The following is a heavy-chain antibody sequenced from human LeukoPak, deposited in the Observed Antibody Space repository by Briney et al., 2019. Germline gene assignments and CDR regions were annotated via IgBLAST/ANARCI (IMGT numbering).Heavy chain of an antibody. J-gene: IGHJ4*02. CDR2: IIPILGIA. CDR3: ARDPELVRGGLVY. Sequence: SGKVSCKASGGTFSSYAISWVRQAPGQGLEWMGRIIPILGIANYAQKFQGRVTMTRDTSTSTVYMELSSLRSEDTAVYYCARDPELVRGGLVYWGQGTLVTVSS. V-gene: IGHV1-69*04. CDR1: GGTFSSYA. D-gene: IGHD6-13*01.